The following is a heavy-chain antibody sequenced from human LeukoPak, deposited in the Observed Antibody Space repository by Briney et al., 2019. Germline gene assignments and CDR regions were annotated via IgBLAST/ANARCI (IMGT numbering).Heavy chain of an antibody. D-gene: IGHD3-10*01. CDR3: ARDPQGSGTHYGMDV. CDR2: INPNSGGT. V-gene: IGHV1-2*04. CDR1: GYTFTSYG. J-gene: IGHJ6*02. Sequence: ASVKVSCKASGYTFTSYGISWVRQAPGQGLEWMGWINPNSGGTNYAQKFQGWVTMTRDTSISTAYMELSRLRSDDTAVYYCARDPQGSGTHYGMDVWGQGTTVTVSS.